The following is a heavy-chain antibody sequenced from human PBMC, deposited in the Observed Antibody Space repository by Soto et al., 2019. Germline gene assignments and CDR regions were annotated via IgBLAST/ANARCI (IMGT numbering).Heavy chain of an antibody. CDR2: ISAYNGNT. V-gene: IGHV1-18*01. CDR3: ARDGPYNWNYGWFDP. D-gene: IGHD1-7*01. Sequence: GASVKVSCKASGYTFTGYGISWVRQAPGQGLEWMGWISAYNGNTNYAQKLQGRVTMTTDTSTSTAYMELRSLRSDDTAVYYCARDGPYNWNYGWFDPWGQGTLVTVSS. CDR1: GYTFTGYG. J-gene: IGHJ5*02.